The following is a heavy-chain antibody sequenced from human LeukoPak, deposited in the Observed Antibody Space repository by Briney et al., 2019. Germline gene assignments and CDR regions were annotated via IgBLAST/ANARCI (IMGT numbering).Heavy chain of an antibody. V-gene: IGHV3-7*01. CDR3: GRLWEFEC. Sequence: GGSLRLSCAASGFTFSSNWMTWVRQAPGKGLEWVANIKQDGSKKYYVDSVKGRFTISRDNAKNSVYLQMNSLRVEYTAVYYCGRLWEFECWGQGTLVTVSS. CDR1: GFTFSSNW. D-gene: IGHD1-26*01. J-gene: IGHJ4*02. CDR2: IKQDGSKK.